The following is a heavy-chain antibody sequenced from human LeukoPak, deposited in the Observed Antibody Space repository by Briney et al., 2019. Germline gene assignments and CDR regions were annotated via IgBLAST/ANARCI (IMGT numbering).Heavy chain of an antibody. CDR2: IYHSGGT. Sequence: PSETLSLTCAVYGGSLSGYFWGWIRQPPGKGLEWIGNIYHSGGTYYNPSLKSRVTISVDTSKNQFSLKLTSVTAADTAVYYCARYTTTRGFDYWGQGTLVTVSS. J-gene: IGHJ4*02. CDR1: GGSLSGYF. D-gene: IGHD2-2*02. V-gene: IGHV4-34*01. CDR3: ARYTTTRGFDY.